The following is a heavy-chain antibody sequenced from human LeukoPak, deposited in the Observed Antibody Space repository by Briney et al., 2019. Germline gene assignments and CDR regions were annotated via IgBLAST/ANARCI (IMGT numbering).Heavy chain of an antibody. CDR2: IKQDGSEK. D-gene: IGHD3-10*01. Sequence: KPGGSLGLSCAASGFTFSSYWMSWVRQAPGKGLEWVANIKQDGSEKYYVDSVKGRFTISRDNAKNSLYLQMNSLRAEDTAVYYCARERPTGSYAFDIWGQGTMVTVSS. CDR3: ARERPTGSYAFDI. J-gene: IGHJ3*02. V-gene: IGHV3-7*03. CDR1: GFTFSSYW.